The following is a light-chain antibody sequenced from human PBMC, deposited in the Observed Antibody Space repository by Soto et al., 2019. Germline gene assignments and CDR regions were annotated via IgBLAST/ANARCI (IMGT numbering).Light chain of an antibody. CDR1: SSNIGAGYD. V-gene: IGLV1-40*01. CDR3: QSYDSSLSGSV. Sequence: QSVLTQPXSVSXXPXXXVTIXCTGSSSNIGAGYDVHWYQQLPGTAPKLLIYGNSNRPSGVPDRFSGSKSGTSASLAITGLQAEDEADYYCQSYDSSLSGSVFGGGTKVTVL. CDR2: GNS. J-gene: IGLJ2*01.